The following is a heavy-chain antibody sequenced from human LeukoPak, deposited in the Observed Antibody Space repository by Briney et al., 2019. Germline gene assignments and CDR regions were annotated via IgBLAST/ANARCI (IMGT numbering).Heavy chain of an antibody. CDR3: ARGVNGDSKFDP. D-gene: IGHD4-17*01. CDR2: ISGSSGYI. Sequence: GGSLRLSCAASGFTFSTYSMNWVRQAPGKGLEWVSSISGSSGYIYYADSVRGRFTISRDNAKNTLYLQMNSLRAEDTAVYYCARGVNGDSKFDPWGQGTLVTVSS. V-gene: IGHV3-21*01. J-gene: IGHJ5*02. CDR1: GFTFSTYS.